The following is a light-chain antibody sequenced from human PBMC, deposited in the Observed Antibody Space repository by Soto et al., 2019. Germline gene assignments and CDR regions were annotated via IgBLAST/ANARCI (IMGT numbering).Light chain of an antibody. CDR1: QSVSSN. CDR3: QQYNNWPRT. V-gene: IGKV3-15*01. CDR2: GAS. Sequence: EIVLTQSPATLSSSPGERATLSCRASQSVSSNLAWYQQKPGQAPRLLIYGASTRATGIPARFSGSGSGTEITLTISSLQSEDFAVYYCQQYNNWPRTFGQGTKV. J-gene: IGKJ1*01.